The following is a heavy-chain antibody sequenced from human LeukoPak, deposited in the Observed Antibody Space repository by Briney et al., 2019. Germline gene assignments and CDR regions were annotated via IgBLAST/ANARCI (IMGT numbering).Heavy chain of an antibody. CDR2: LYNSGRP. J-gene: IGHJ4*02. CDR3: AREDRRQQWSYYFDY. CDR1: GGSISSGSYY. D-gene: IGHD6-19*01. Sequence: SQTLSLTCTVSGGSISSGSYYWSWIRPPAGKGLEWIGRLYNSGRPHYNPSLKSRVTISVDTSKNQFSLMLSSVTSADTAVYYCAREDRRQQWSYYFDYWGQGTRVTVSS. V-gene: IGHV4-61*02.